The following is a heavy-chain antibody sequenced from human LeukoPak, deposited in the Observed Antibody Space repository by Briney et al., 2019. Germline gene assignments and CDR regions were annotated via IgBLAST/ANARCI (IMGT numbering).Heavy chain of an antibody. J-gene: IGHJ6*03. CDR3: AKSVFDSSGDSYMDV. V-gene: IGHV3-23*01. Sequence: GGSLRLSCAASGFTFSSYGMSWVRQAPGKGLEWVSAISGSGGSTYYADSVKGRFTISRDNSKSTLYLQMNSLRAEDTAVYYCAKSVFDSSGDSYMDVWGKGTTVTISS. CDR1: GFTFSSYG. CDR2: ISGSGGST. D-gene: IGHD3-22*01.